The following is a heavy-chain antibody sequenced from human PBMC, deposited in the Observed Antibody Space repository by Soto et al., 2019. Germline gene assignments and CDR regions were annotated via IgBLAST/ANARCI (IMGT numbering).Heavy chain of an antibody. V-gene: IGHV3-30-3*02. CDR3: AKSRRAYGGYDSSSFDY. CDR2: ISYDGSNK. CDR1: GFTFSSYA. Sequence: GGSLRLSCAASGFTFSSYAMHWVRQAPGKGLEWVAVISYDGSNKYYADSVKGRFTISRDNSKNTLYLQMTSLGTEDTAVYYCAKSRRAYGGYDSSSFDYWGQGTLVTASS. D-gene: IGHD5-12*01. J-gene: IGHJ4*02.